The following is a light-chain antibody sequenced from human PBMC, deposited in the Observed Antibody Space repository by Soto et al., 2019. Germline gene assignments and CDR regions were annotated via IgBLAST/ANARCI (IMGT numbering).Light chain of an antibody. J-gene: IGKJ2*01. CDR1: QSVLYSSNNKNY. Sequence: DIVMTQSPDSLAVSLVDMATINCKSSQSVLYSSNNKNYLAWYQQKPGQPPKLLIYWASTRESGVPDRFSGSGSGTDFTLTISSLQAEDVAVYYCQQYYSTPYTFGQGTKVDIK. CDR2: WAS. CDR3: QQYYSTPYT. V-gene: IGKV4-1*01.